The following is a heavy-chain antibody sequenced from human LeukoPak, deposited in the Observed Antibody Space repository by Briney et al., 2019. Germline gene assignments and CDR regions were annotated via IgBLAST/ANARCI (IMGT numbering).Heavy chain of an antibody. CDR1: GFTFSSYG. Sequence: PGGSLRLSCAASGFTFSSYGMHWVRQAPGKGLEWVAVISYDGSSKYYADSVKGRFTISRDNSKNTLYLQMNSLRAEDTAVYYCAKYHYDSSGYSYYFDYWGQGTLVTVSS. CDR2: ISYDGSSK. CDR3: AKYHYDSSGYSYYFDY. J-gene: IGHJ4*02. D-gene: IGHD3-22*01. V-gene: IGHV3-30*18.